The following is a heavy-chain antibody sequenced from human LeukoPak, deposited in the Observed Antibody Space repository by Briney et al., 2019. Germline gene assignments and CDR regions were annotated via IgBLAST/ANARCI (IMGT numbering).Heavy chain of an antibody. Sequence: GGSLRLSCAASGFTFSNYGMHWVRQAPGKGLEWVAVIWYDGSKQYYADSVKGRFTISRDNSKNTLYLQMNSLRAEDTAVYYCARDRMARYFDYWGQGTLVTVSS. CDR1: GFTFSNYG. D-gene: IGHD2-8*01. CDR2: IWYDGSKQ. V-gene: IGHV3-33*08. CDR3: ARDRMARYFDY. J-gene: IGHJ4*02.